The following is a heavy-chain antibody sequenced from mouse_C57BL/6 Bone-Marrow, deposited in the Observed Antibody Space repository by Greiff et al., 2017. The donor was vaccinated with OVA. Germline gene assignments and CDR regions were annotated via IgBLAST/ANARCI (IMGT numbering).Heavy chain of an antibody. Sequence: VQLQQSGAELVRPGASVKLSCKASGYTFTSYGISWVKQRTGQGLEWIGEIYPRSGNTYYNEKFKGKATLTADKSSSTAYMELRSLTSEDSAVYFGPLSSSPYYYAMDYWGQGTSVTVSS. CDR3: PLSSSPYYYAMDY. CDR1: GYTFTSYG. D-gene: IGHD1-3*01. CDR2: IYPRSGNT. V-gene: IGHV1-81*01. J-gene: IGHJ4*01.